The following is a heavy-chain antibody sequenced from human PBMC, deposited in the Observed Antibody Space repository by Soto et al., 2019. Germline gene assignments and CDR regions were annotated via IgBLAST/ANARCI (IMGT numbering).Heavy chain of an antibody. Sequence: QVQLVESGGGVVQPGRYLRLSCAASGFTFSSYGMHWVRQAPGKGLEWVAVISYDGSNKYYADSVKGRFTISRDNSKNTLYLQMNSLRAEDTAVDDCAKDYGGHSGSYEDWVQGTLVTVSS. CDR1: GFTFSSYG. J-gene: IGHJ4*02. CDR3: AKDYGGHSGSYED. V-gene: IGHV3-30*18. D-gene: IGHD3-10*01. CDR2: ISYDGSNK.